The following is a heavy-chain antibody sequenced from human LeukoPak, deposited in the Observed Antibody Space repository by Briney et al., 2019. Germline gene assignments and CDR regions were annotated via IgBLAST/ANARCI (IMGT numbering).Heavy chain of an antibody. CDR1: GFTFSSYW. V-gene: IGHV3-7*01. D-gene: IGHD5-18*01. J-gene: IGHJ4*02. CDR2: IKQDGSEK. Sequence: GGSLRLSCAASGFTFSSYWMSWVRQAPGKGLEWVANIKQDGSEKYYVDSVKGRSTISRDNAKNSLYLQMNSLRAEDTAVYYCARVSSYGFSDYWGQGTLVTVSS. CDR3: ARVSSYGFSDY.